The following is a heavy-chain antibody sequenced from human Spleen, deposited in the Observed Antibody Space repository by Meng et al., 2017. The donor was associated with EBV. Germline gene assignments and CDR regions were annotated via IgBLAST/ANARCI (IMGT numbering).Heavy chain of an antibody. Sequence: QVQLVCAGAEVKKPGSSVSVSCKASGGTLNNLAINWVRQAPGQGLEWMGYINTDTGKPTYAQCHTGRFVFSLDTSVSTAYLQISSLNAEVTATYYRARGRLLGGARYYLDYWGQGTLVTVSS. J-gene: IGHJ4*02. CDR3: ARGRLLGGARYYLDY. CDR1: GGTLNNLA. CDR2: INTDTGKP. D-gene: IGHD3-10*01. V-gene: IGHV7-4-1*02.